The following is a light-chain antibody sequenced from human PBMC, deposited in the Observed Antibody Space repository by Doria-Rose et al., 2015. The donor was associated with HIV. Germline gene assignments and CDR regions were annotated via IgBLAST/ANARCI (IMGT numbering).Light chain of an antibody. CDR2: GAS. V-gene: IGKV1-9*01. CDR1: QGISRY. J-gene: IGKJ1*01. CDR3: QQFDSFPRT. Sequence: TQSPSFLSASVGVRDTITCRASQGISRYLAWYQQKPGKAPTLLIFGASTLQSGVPSRFSGSGSGTEFTLTISSLQPEDFATYYCQQFDSFPRTFGQGTKVELK.